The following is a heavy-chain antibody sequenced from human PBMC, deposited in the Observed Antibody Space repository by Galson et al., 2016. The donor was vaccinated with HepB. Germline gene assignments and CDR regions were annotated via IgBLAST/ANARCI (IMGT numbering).Heavy chain of an antibody. J-gene: IGHJ4*02. V-gene: IGHV4-31*03. CDR1: GVSLASGGYH. D-gene: IGHD2-2*01. Sequence: TLSLTCNVSGVSLASGGYHWTWIRQHPGKGLECLGYIDYNGRTDYNPSLKSRVTISLDTSKNHFSLELNSVDAADAAVYYCARWVVATARGKTYIDYWGRGTLVTVSS. CDR3: ARWVVATARGKTYIDY. CDR2: IDYNGRT.